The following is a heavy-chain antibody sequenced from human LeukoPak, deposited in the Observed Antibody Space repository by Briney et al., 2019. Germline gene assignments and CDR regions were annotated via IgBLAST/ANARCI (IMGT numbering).Heavy chain of an antibody. V-gene: IGHV4-59*01. D-gene: IGHD4-17*01. J-gene: IGHJ6*02. CDR1: GGSISSYY. CDR3: ARADDYGDYADYYYGMDV. Sequence: SETLSLTCTVSGGSISSYYWSWIRQPPGKGLEWIGYIYYSGSTNYNPSLKSRVTISVDTPKNQFSLKLSSVTAADTAVYYCARADDYGDYADYYYGMDVWGQGTTVTVSS. CDR2: IYYSGST.